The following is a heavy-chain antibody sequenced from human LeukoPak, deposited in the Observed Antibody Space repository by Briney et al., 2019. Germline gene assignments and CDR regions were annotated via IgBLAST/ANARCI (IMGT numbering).Heavy chain of an antibody. CDR2: MKEDGSEK. D-gene: IGHD2-15*01. Sequence: GGSLRLSCTTSGFTFNGYWMNWVRQAPGKGLEWVANMKEDGSEKNYVDSVKGRFTISRDNAQNSLYPQMNSLGAEDTAVYYCAALVAPYWGQGTLVTVSS. V-gene: IGHV3-7*05. CDR3: AALVAPY. J-gene: IGHJ4*02. CDR1: GFTFNGYW.